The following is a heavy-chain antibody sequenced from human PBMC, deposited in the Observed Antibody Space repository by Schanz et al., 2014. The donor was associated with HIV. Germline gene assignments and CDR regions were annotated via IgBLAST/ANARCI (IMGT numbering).Heavy chain of an antibody. CDR2: INNRGGNT. Sequence: VQVVESGGGLIQPGGSLRLSCAASGFTFSVYAMNWVRQAPGKGLEWVSVINNRGGNTYYADSVKGRFTISRDNFKNTLYLQMNSLRAEDTAVYYCAKDKNDQRVYSMDVWGQGTTVTVSS. V-gene: IGHV3-23*04. D-gene: IGHD1-1*01. CDR1: GFTFSVYA. J-gene: IGHJ6*02. CDR3: AKDKNDQRVYSMDV.